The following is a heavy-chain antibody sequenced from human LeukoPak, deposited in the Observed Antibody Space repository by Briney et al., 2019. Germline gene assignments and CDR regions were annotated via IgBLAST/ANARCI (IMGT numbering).Heavy chain of an antibody. Sequence: ASVKVSCKASGYTFTSYDINWVRQAAGQGLEWMGWMNPNSGNTGYAQKFQGRVTMNRNTSISTAYMGLSSLRSEDTAVYYCARGLHSYRLRKYYYMDVWGKGTKVTISS. CDR2: MNPNSGNT. V-gene: IGHV1-8*01. D-gene: IGHD4-17*01. CDR1: GYTFTSYD. J-gene: IGHJ6*03. CDR3: ARGLHSYRLRKYYYMDV.